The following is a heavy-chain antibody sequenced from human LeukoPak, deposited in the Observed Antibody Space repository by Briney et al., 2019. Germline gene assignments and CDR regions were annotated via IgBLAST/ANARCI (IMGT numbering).Heavy chain of an antibody. CDR1: GFTFDDYA. CDR3: AKGDCSGTSCPLGY. D-gene: IGHD2-2*01. Sequence: GGSLRLSCAASGFTFDDYAMHWVRQAPGKGLEWVSGISWNSGSIGYADSVKGRFTISRDNAKNSLYLQMNSLRAEDMALYYCAKGDCSGTSCPLGYWGQGTLVTVSS. V-gene: IGHV3-9*03. J-gene: IGHJ4*02. CDR2: ISWNSGSI.